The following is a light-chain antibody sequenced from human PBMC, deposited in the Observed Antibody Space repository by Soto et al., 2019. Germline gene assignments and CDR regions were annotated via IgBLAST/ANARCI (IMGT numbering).Light chain of an antibody. CDR1: SSDVGGYNY. CDR2: DVS. Sequence: QSVLTQPRSVSGSPGQSVTISCTGTSSDVGGYNYVSWYQQHPGKAPKLMIYDVSKRPSGVPDRFSGSKSGNTASLTISGLQAEDEADYYCCSYAGSYTFNVFGTGTKGHRP. J-gene: IGLJ1*01. CDR3: CSYAGSYTFNV. V-gene: IGLV2-11*01.